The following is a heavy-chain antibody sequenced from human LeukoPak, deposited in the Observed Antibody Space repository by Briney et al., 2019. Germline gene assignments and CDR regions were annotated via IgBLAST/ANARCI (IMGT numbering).Heavy chain of an antibody. CDR3: ARGDQDYYYYYMDV. J-gene: IGHJ6*03. V-gene: IGHV4-39*07. Sequence: ASETLSLTCTVSGGSISSSTYYWGWIRQPPGKGLEWIGSIYYSGSTYYNPSLKSRFTTSLDTSKNQFSLKLSSVTAADTAVYYCARGDQDYYYYYMDVWGKGTTVTISS. CDR1: GGSISSSTYY. CDR2: IYYSGST. D-gene: IGHD2-21*01.